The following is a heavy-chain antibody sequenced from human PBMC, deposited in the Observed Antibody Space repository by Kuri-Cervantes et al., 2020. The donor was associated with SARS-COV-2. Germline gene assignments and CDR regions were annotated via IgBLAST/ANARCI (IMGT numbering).Heavy chain of an antibody. D-gene: IGHD3-3*01. CDR2: IYHSGST. J-gene: IGHJ4*02. Sequence: GSLRLSCTVSGYSISSGYYWGWIRQPPGKGLEWIGSIYHSGSTYYNPSLKSRVTISVDTSKNQFSLKLSSVTAADTAVYYCARGPAHDFWSGYRFDYWCQGTLVTVSS. CDR1: GYSISSGYY. V-gene: IGHV4-38-2*02. CDR3: ARGPAHDFWSGYRFDY.